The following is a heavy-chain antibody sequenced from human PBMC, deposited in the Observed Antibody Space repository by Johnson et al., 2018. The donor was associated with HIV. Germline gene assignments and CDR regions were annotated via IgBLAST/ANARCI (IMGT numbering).Heavy chain of an antibody. CDR2: ISNDGSNK. D-gene: IGHD3-22*01. V-gene: IGHV3-30-3*01. Sequence: QVQLVESGGGLVKPGGSLRLSCAASGFTFNNAWMSWVRQAPGKGLEWVALISNDGSNKYYADSVKGRFTISRDNSKNTMYLQMNSLRAEDTAVYYCAREDSSGYFDGFDVWGQGTMVTVSS. CDR1: GFTFNNAW. CDR3: AREDSSGYFDGFDV. J-gene: IGHJ3*01.